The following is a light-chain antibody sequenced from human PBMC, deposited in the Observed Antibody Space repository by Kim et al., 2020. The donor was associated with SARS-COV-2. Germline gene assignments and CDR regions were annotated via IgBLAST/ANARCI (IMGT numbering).Light chain of an antibody. CDR3: QKYDSAPWT. J-gene: IGKJ1*01. CDR2: GAS. CDR1: QGISHS. Sequence: DIQMAQSPSSLSASVGDRVTITCRASQGISHSLAWYRQKPGKVPMLLIYGASTLQSGVPSRFSGSGSGTDFTLTISSLQPEDAATYYSQKYDSAPWTFGQGTKVDI. V-gene: IGKV1-27*01.